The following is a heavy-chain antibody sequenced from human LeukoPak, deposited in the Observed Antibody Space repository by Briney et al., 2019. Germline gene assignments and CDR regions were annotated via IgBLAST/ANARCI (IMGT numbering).Heavy chain of an antibody. D-gene: IGHD3-10*01. CDR3: AKGGEFDY. V-gene: IGHV3-23*01. CDR1: GFTFSTYG. Sequence: GGTLRLSCAASGFTFSTYGMSWVRQAPGKGLEWVSAITGSVDSTYYADSVKGRFTIARDNSKNTLYLQMNSLRAEGTAVYYCAKGGEFDYWGQGTLVTVSS. J-gene: IGHJ4*02. CDR2: ITGSVDST.